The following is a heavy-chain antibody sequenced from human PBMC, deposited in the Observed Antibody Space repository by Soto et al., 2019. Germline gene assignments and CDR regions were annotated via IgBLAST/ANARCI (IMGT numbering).Heavy chain of an antibody. Sequence: PSQTLSLTCAISGDSVSSNSVAWSWIRQSPSRGLEWLGRTYYRSKWYNDYAVSVKSRITIIPDTSKNQFSLQLNSVTPEDTAVYYCARYSSPSRVCDYWGQGTLVTVSS. CDR2: TYYRSKWYN. V-gene: IGHV6-1*01. J-gene: IGHJ4*02. D-gene: IGHD6-6*01. CDR3: ARYSSPSRVCDY. CDR1: GDSVSSNSVA.